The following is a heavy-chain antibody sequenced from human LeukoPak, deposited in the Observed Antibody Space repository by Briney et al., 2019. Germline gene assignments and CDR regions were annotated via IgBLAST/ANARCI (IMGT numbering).Heavy chain of an antibody. Sequence: PSETLSLTCAVYGGSFSGYYWSWIRQPPGKGLEWIGEINHSGSTNYNPSLKSRVTISVDTSKNQFSLKLSSVTAADTAVYYCARAGITMIVDNYYMDVWGKGTTVTVSS. J-gene: IGHJ6*03. CDR3: ARAGITMIVDNYYMDV. CDR1: GGSFSGYY. V-gene: IGHV4-34*01. D-gene: IGHD3-22*01. CDR2: INHSGST.